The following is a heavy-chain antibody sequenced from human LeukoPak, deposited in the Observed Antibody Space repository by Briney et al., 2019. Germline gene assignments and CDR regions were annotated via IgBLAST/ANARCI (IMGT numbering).Heavy chain of an antibody. CDR3: ATAGGSSGSYPLIY. D-gene: IGHD6-19*01. J-gene: IGHJ4*02. V-gene: IGHV3-21*04. Sequence: GGSLRLSCATSGFTFSSYSMNWVRQAPGKGLEWVSSISSSSSYIYYADSVKGRFTISRDNSKDTLYLQMNSLRAEDTAVYYCATAGGSSGSYPLIYWGQGTLVTVSS. CDR2: ISSSSSYI. CDR1: GFTFSSYS.